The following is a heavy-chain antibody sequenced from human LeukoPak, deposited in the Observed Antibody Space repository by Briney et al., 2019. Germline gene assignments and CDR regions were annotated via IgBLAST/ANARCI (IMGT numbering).Heavy chain of an antibody. CDR1: GGSISSYY. V-gene: IGHV4-59*07. D-gene: IGHD2-2*01. CDR2: TYYSGST. CDR3: ARVGTSWGTYNWFDP. J-gene: IGHJ5*02. Sequence: SDTLSLTCTVSGGSISSYYWSWIRQPPGKGLEWIGYTYYSGSTNYNPSLKSRVTISVDTSKNQFSLKLSSVTAADTAVYYCARVGTSWGTYNWFDPWGQGTLVTVSS.